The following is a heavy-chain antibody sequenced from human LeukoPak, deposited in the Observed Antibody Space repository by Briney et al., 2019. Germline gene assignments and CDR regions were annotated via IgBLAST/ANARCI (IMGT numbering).Heavy chain of an antibody. D-gene: IGHD2-15*01. V-gene: IGHV3-48*04. CDR2: ISSSSSTI. CDR3: ARGPCSGGSCYSFYGLWYFDY. J-gene: IGHJ4*02. CDR1: GFTFSSYS. Sequence: GGSLRLSCAASGFTFSSYSMNWVRQAPGKGLEWVSYISSSSSTIYYADSVKGRFTISRDNAKSSLYLQMDSLRAEDTAVYYCARGPCSGGSCYSFYGLWYFDYWGQGTLVTVSS.